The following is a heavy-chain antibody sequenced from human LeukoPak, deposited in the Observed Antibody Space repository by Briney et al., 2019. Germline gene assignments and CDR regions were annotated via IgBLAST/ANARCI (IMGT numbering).Heavy chain of an antibody. CDR3: ARGRFVEMATIVILY. D-gene: IGHD5-24*01. J-gene: IGHJ4*02. V-gene: IGHV1-46*01. CDR2: INPSGGST. Sequence: GASVKVSCKASGYTFTSYYMHWVRQAPGQGLEWMGIINPSGGSTSYAQKFQGRVTMTRDTSTSTVYMELSSLRSEDTAVYYCARGRFVEMATIVILYWGQGTLVTVSS. CDR1: GYTFTSYY.